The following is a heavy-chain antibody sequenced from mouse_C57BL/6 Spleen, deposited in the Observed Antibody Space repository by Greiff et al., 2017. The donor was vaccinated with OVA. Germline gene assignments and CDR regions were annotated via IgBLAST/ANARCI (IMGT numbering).Heavy chain of an antibody. J-gene: IGHJ4*01. D-gene: IGHD3-3*01. CDR1: GYAFTNYL. Sequence: QVQLQQSGAELVRPGTSVKVSCKASGYAFTNYLIEWVKQRPGQGLEWIGVINPGRGGTNYNEKFKGKATLTADKSSSTAYMQLSSLTSEDSAVYFCARWEGTDYAMDYWGQGTSVTVSS. CDR2: INPGRGGT. V-gene: IGHV1-54*01. CDR3: ARWEGTDYAMDY.